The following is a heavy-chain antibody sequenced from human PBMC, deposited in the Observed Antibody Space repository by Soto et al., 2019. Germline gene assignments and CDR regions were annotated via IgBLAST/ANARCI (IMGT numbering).Heavy chain of an antibody. CDR1: DGSITNHLES. J-gene: IGHJ6*02. V-gene: IGHV4-4*07. CDR3: DSIPGPYYYVMDV. CDR2: THTSGST. D-gene: IGHD3-22*01. Sequence: SETLSLSSTVSDGSITNHLESCGWRHKPAGKGLEWIGRTHTSGSTNYNPSLKSRVTMSVDTSKNQFSLKLSSVTAADTAVYYADSIPGPYYYVMDVWGQGTTVTVSS.